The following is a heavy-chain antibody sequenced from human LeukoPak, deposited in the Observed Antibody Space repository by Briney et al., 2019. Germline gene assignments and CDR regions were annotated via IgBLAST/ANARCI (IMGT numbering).Heavy chain of an antibody. CDR3: ARGEMATTHPYFDY. D-gene: IGHD5-24*01. Sequence: GESLKISCKGSGYIFTNYWIGWVRQMPGIGLEWMGIIYPGDSDFKYSPSFQGQVTISADKSISTAYLQWSSLKASDTAMYYCARGEMATTHPYFDYWGQGTLVTVSS. CDR2: IYPGDSDF. J-gene: IGHJ4*02. CDR1: GYIFTNYW. V-gene: IGHV5-51*01.